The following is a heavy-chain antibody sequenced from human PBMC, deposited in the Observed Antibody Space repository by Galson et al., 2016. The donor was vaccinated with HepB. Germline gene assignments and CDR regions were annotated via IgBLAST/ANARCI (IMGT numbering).Heavy chain of an antibody. CDR1: GGSVSSSSFY. V-gene: IGHV4-39*07. CDR3: ARVSRIAVAGRIN. D-gene: IGHD6-19*01. Sequence: LSLTCTVSGGSVSSSSFYWGWIRQPPGKGLEWIGNIFYSGSTYYDPSLKSRVIISVDTSKNQFSLRLYSVTAADTAVYYCARVSRIAVAGRINWGQGTLVTVSA. J-gene: IGHJ4*02. CDR2: IFYSGST.